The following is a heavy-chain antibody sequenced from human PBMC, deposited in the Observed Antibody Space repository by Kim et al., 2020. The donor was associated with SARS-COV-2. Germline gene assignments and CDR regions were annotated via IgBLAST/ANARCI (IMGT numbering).Heavy chain of an antibody. CDR3: AREFCGSGCPLLYGMDV. CDR2: IIPIFGTA. Sequence: SVKVSCKASGGTFSSYAISWVRQAPGQGLEWMGGIIPIFGTANYAQKFQGRVTITADESTSTAYMELSSLRSEDTAVYYCAREFCGSGCPLLYGMDVWGQGTTVTVSS. CDR1: GGTFSSYA. J-gene: IGHJ6*02. D-gene: IGHD5-12*01. V-gene: IGHV1-69*13.